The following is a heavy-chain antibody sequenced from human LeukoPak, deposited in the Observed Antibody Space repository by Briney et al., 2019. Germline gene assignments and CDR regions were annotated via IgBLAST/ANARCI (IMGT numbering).Heavy chain of an antibody. CDR1: GFTFSSYS. D-gene: IGHD3-10*01. J-gene: IGHJ4*02. CDR2: ISSSSSYI. Sequence: PGGSLRLSCAASGFTFSSYSMNWVRQAPGKGLEWVSSISSSSSYIYYADSVKGRFTISRDNAKNSLYLQMNSLRAEDTAVYCCARSSSGKYYFDYWGQGTLVTVSS. CDR3: ARSSSGKYYFDY. V-gene: IGHV3-21*01.